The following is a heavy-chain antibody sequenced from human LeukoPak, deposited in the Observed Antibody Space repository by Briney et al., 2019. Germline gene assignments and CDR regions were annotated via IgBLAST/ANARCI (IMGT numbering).Heavy chain of an antibody. Sequence: PSETLSLTCAVYGGSFSGYYWSWVRQPPGKGLEWIGEINHSGSTNYNPSLKSRVTISVDTSKNQFSLKLSSVTAADTAVYYCARSWMTTVVTRHGAFDIWGQGTMVTVSS. CDR2: INHSGST. CDR1: GGSFSGYY. CDR3: ARSWMTTVVTRHGAFDI. J-gene: IGHJ3*02. V-gene: IGHV4-34*01. D-gene: IGHD4-23*01.